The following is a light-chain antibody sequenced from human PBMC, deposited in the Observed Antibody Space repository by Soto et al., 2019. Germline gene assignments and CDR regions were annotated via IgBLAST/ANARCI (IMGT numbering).Light chain of an antibody. J-gene: IGLJ1*01. CDR3: SSYAGSSTYL. V-gene: IGLV2-14*01. Sequence: QSALTQPASVSGSPGQSITISCTGTSSDVGSYNFVSWYQHHPGKAPKLIIYEVSNRPSGVSNRFAGSKSGNTASLTISGLQADDEADYSCSSYAGSSTYLFGSATKLTVL. CDR2: EVS. CDR1: SSDVGSYNF.